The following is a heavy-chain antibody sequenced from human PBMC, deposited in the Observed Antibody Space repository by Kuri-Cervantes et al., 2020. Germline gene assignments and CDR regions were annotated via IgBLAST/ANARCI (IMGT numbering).Heavy chain of an antibody. CDR2: IYYSGST. CDR1: GGSVSSGSYY. CDR3: ASGRGGAFDI. V-gene: IGHV4-61*01. J-gene: IGHJ3*02. D-gene: IGHD1-1*01. Sequence: GSLRLSCTVSGGSVSSGSYYWSWIRQPPGKGLEWIGYIYYSGSTNYNPSLKSRVTISVDTSKNQFSLKLSSATAADTAVYYCASGRGGAFDIWGQGTMVTVSS.